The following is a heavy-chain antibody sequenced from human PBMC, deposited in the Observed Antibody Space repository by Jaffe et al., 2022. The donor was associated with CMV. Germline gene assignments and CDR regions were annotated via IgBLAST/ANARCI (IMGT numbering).Heavy chain of an antibody. CDR2: INPNSGGT. Sequence: QVQLVQSGAEVKKPGASVKVSCKASGYTFTGYYMHWVRQAPGQGLEWMGWINPNSGGTNYAQKFQGRVTMTRDTSISTAYMELSRLRSDDTAVYYCARFPENKYYYDSSGYWYWGQGTLVTVSS. V-gene: IGHV1-2*02. D-gene: IGHD3-22*01. CDR1: GYTFTGYY. J-gene: IGHJ4*02. CDR3: ARFPENKYYYDSSGYWY.